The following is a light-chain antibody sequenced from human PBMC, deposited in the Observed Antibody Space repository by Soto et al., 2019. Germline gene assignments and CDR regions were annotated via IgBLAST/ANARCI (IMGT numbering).Light chain of an antibody. CDR2: DAS. J-gene: IGKJ4*01. Sequence: DIQLTQSPSALSASIGDRVTITCRASQPVITSLAWYQHKPGEAPKLLIYDASILQTGVPSRFNGYASGTEFTLTITSVQPDDFATYYCQHYSDYSAHGLTFGGGTKVAIK. V-gene: IGKV1-5*01. CDR3: QHYSDYSAHGLT. CDR1: QPVITS.